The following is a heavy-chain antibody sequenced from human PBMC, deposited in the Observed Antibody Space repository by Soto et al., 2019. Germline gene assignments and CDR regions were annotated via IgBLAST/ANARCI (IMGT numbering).Heavy chain of an antibody. CDR3: ARESVVVAAKGHDGIDV. Sequence: PGGSLRLSCAASGFIFRDWFMSWIRQAPGKGLEWISYISKDSGRATRYADSVKGRFTISRDNAKNSLFLQMNSLRDEDTAVYYCARESVVVAAKGHDGIDVWGQGTTVTVSS. CDR2: ISKDSGRAT. J-gene: IGHJ6*02. CDR1: GFIFRDWF. D-gene: IGHD2-15*01. V-gene: IGHV3-11*04.